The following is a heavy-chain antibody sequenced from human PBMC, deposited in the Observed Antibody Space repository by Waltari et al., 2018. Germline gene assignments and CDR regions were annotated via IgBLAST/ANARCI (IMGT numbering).Heavy chain of an antibody. CDR3: SIAAAGPFDY. V-gene: IGHV3-21*01. D-gene: IGHD6-13*01. Sequence: EVQLVESGGGLVKPGGSLRLSCAASGFTFRSYSMHGVRQAPGKGLEWVSSISSSSSYIYYADSVKGRFTISRDNAKNSLYLQMNSLRAEDTAVYYCSIAAAGPFDYWGQGTLVTVSS. CDR2: ISSSSSYI. CDR1: GFTFRSYS. J-gene: IGHJ4*02.